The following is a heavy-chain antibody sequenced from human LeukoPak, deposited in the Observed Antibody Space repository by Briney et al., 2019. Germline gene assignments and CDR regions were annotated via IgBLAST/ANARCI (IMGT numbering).Heavy chain of an antibody. Sequence: GSLRLSCAASGFTFSSYAISWVRQAPGKGLEWVSAISGSGGSTYYEDSVKGRFTISRDNSKNTLHLQMNSLRAEDTAVYYCAKEAKPDYYDSSGYYYAGAFDIWGQGTMVTVSS. CDR3: AKEAKPDYYDSSGYYYAGAFDI. V-gene: IGHV3-23*01. CDR1: GFTFSSYA. J-gene: IGHJ3*02. CDR2: ISGSGGST. D-gene: IGHD3-22*01.